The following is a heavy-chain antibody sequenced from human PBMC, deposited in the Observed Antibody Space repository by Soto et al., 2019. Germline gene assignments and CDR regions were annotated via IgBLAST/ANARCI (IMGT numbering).Heavy chain of an antibody. CDR3: ARGASILEWTPFDY. CDR2: INHSGST. V-gene: IGHV4-34*01. Sequence: SETLSLTCAVYGGSFSGYYWSWIRQPPGKGLEWIGEINHSGSTNYNPSLKSRVTISVDTSKNQFSLKLSSVTAADTAVYYCARGASILEWTPFDYWGQGTLVTVSS. J-gene: IGHJ4*02. CDR1: GGSFSGYY. D-gene: IGHD3-3*01.